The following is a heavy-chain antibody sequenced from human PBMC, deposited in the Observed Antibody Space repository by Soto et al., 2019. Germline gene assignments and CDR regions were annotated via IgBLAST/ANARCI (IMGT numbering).Heavy chain of an antibody. CDR3: ASSYCISTSCPPYYGMDV. D-gene: IGHD2-2*01. Sequence: ASVKVSCKASGYTFTSYAMHWVRQAPGQRLEWMGWINAGNGNTKYSQKFQGRVNITRDTSASTAYMKLSSLRSEDTAVYYCASSYCISTSCPPYYGMDVWGQGTTVTVSS. J-gene: IGHJ6*02. CDR2: INAGNGNT. V-gene: IGHV1-3*01. CDR1: GYTFTSYA.